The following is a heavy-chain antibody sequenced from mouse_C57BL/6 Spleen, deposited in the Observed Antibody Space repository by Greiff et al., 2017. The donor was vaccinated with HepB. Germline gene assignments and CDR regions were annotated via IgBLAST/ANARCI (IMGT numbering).Heavy chain of an antibody. CDR2: FYPGSGSI. J-gene: IGHJ4*01. CDR3: ARHEGIYDGYYPLAMDY. Sequence: QVQLQQSGAELVKPWASVKLSCKASGYTFTEYTIHWVKQRSGQGLEWIGWFYPGSGSIKYNEKFKDKATLTADKSSSTVYMELSRLTSEDSAVYFCARHEGIYDGYYPLAMDYWGQGTSVTVSS. CDR1: GYTFTEYT. V-gene: IGHV1-62-2*01. D-gene: IGHD2-3*01.